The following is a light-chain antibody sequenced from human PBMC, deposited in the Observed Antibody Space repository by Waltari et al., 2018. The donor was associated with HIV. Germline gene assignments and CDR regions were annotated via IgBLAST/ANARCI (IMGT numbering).Light chain of an antibody. J-gene: IGLJ2*01. CDR3: QLWDSRGNHVV. CDR2: DDS. CDR1: NIGGES. V-gene: IGLV3-21*04. Sequence: SFVLTQSPSMSVAPGETARIACGGNNIGGESVHWYQQKPGQAPVLVMYDDSDRPSGIPERFSGSNSKNTATLTISRVEAGDEADYYCQLWDSRGNHVVFGGGTK.